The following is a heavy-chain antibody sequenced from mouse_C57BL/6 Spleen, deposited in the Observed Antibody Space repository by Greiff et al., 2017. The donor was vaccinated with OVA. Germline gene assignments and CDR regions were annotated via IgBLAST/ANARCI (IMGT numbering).Heavy chain of an antibody. CDR3: ARGIDYYGSSYYFDY. V-gene: IGHV5-16*01. Sequence: EVNLVESEGGLVQPGSSMKLSCTASGFTFSDYYMAWVRQVPEKGLEWVANINYDGSSTYYLDSLKSRFIISRDNAKNILYLQMSSLKSEDTATYYCARGIDYYGSSYYFDYWGQGTTLTVSS. D-gene: IGHD1-1*01. J-gene: IGHJ2*01. CDR1: GFTFSDYY. CDR2: INYDGSST.